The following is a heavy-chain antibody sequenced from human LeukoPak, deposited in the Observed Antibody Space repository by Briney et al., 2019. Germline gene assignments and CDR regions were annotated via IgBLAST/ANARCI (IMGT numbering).Heavy chain of an antibody. CDR2: IIPILGIA. V-gene: IGHV1-69*04. CDR3: ARDRVGAQDY. CDR1: GYTLTELS. Sequence: ASVKVSCKVSGYTLTELSMHWVRQAPGQGLEWMGRIIPILGIANYARKFQGRVTITADKSTSTAYMELSSLRSEDTAVYYCARDRVGAQDYWGQGTLVTVSS. J-gene: IGHJ4*02. D-gene: IGHD1-26*01.